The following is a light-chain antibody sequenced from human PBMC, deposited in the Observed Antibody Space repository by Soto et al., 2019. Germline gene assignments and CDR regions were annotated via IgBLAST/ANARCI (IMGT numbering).Light chain of an antibody. CDR1: QSLLQSNGYNY. CDR3: MQAIQAPSM. V-gene: IGKV2-28*01. Sequence: DIVMTQSPLSLPVTPGEPASIAFRSSQSLLQSNGYNYVHWYLQKPVQSPQLLIYMGFNRASGVPDRFSGRGSGTDFTLRISRVEAEDVGVYYCMQAIQAPSMFAQGPKV. CDR2: MGF. J-gene: IGKJ1*01.